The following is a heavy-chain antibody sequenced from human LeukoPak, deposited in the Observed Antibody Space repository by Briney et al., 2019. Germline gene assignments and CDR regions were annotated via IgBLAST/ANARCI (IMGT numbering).Heavy chain of an antibody. CDR1: GGSISSGGYY. CDR3: ARDRVMATIGDAFDI. V-gene: IGHV4-31*03. D-gene: IGHD5-24*01. J-gene: IGHJ3*02. CDR2: IYYSGST. Sequence: PSETLSLTCTVSGGSISSGGYYWSWIRQHPGRGLEWIGYIYYSGSTYYNPSLKSRVTISVNTSKNQFSLKLSSVTAADTAVYYCARDRVMATIGDAFDIWGQGTMVTVSS.